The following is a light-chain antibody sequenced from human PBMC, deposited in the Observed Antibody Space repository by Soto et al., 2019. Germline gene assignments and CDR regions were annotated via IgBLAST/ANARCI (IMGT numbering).Light chain of an antibody. Sequence: DIRMNQSPSSVSASVGDRVTITCRASQDIRSWLTWYQQKPGKAPKLRIYAASTLQSGVHSRFNGSGSGTDFTLTINTLQPEDFATYYCQQANAFTHTFGQGTKLEIK. CDR1: QDIRSW. J-gene: IGKJ2*01. CDR3: QQANAFTHT. CDR2: AAS. V-gene: IGKV1-12*01.